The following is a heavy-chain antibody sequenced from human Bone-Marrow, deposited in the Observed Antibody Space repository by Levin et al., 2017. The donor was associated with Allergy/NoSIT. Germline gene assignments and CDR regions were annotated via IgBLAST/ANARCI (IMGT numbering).Heavy chain of an antibody. Sequence: ETLSLTCAASGFTFRTHWMTWVRQAPGKGLEWVANINQDGSVKNCVDSVKGRCTISRDNARNSVYLQMNSLRAEDTALYYCARDKPYGDSYDYWGQGILVTVSS. J-gene: IGHJ4*02. V-gene: IGHV3-7*01. D-gene: IGHD4-17*01. CDR1: GFTFRTHW. CDR2: INQDGSVK. CDR3: ARDKPYGDSYDY.